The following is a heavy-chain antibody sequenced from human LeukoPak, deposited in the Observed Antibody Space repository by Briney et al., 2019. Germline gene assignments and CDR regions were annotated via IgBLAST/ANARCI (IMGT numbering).Heavy chain of an antibody. Sequence: ASVKVSCKASGYTFTGYYMHWVRQAPGQGLEWMGWINPNSGGTNYAQKFQGRVTMTRDTSISTAYMELSRLRSEDTAVYYCAREVGSSSWFPSAYYYYYYMDVWGKGTTVTISS. J-gene: IGHJ6*03. CDR1: GYTFTGYY. CDR2: INPNSGGT. V-gene: IGHV1-2*02. CDR3: AREVGSSSWFPSAYYYYYYMDV. D-gene: IGHD6-13*01.